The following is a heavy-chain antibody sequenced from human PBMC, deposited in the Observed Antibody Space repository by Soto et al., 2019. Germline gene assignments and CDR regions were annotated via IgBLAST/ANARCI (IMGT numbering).Heavy chain of an antibody. CDR1: GFTFSGSA. Sequence: ASVKVSCKTSGFTFSGSAVQWVRQARGQRLEWIGWIVAGSGNTNYAQKFQERVTISRDMSTSTAYMELSSLRSEDTAVYYCVADPTTYYFDGSGYYYWVTWGQGTLVTVSS. CDR3: VADPTTYYFDGSGYYYWVT. V-gene: IGHV1-58*01. D-gene: IGHD3-22*01. J-gene: IGHJ5*02. CDR2: IVAGSGNT.